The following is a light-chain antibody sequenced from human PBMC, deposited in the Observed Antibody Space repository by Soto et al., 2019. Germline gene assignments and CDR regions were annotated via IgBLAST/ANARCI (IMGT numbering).Light chain of an antibody. CDR1: QSISSNC. J-gene: IGKJ1*01. V-gene: IGKV3-20*01. CDR3: QQYGGSPRT. CDR2: GAS. Sequence: EIVLTQSPGTLSFSPGERATLSCRGRQSISSNCLAWYKKKRGQAPRLLIHGASNRATGIPDRFSGSGSGTDFTLTITRLEPEDFAVYYCQQYGGSPRTFGQGTKWIS.